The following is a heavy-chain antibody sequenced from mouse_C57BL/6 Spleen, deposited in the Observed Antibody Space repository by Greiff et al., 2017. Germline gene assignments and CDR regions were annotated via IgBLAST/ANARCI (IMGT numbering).Heavy chain of an antibody. CDR3: ARDGNYYGSSPYWYFDV. Sequence: EVQGVESGPGMVKPSQSLSLTCTVTGYSITSGYDWHWIRHFPGNKLEWMGYISYSGSTNYNPSLKSRISITHDTSKNHFFLKLNSVTTEDTATYYCARDGNYYGSSPYWYFDVWGTGTTVTVSS. D-gene: IGHD1-1*01. CDR2: ISYSGST. V-gene: IGHV3-1*01. CDR1: GYSITSGYD. J-gene: IGHJ1*03.